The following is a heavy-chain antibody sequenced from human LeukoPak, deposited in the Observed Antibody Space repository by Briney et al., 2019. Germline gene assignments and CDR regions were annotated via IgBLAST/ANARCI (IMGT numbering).Heavy chain of an antibody. J-gene: IGHJ4*02. CDR2: IDPSDSYT. Sequence: GASLQISCKGSGYSFTSYWISWVRQMPGKGREWMGRIDPSDSYTNYSPSFQGHVTISADKSISTAYLQWSSLKASDTAMYYCARQGEVGYCSSTSCPLRYWGQGTLGTVS. CDR3: ARQGEVGYCSSTSCPLRY. CDR1: GYSFTSYW. D-gene: IGHD2-2*01. V-gene: IGHV5-10-1*01.